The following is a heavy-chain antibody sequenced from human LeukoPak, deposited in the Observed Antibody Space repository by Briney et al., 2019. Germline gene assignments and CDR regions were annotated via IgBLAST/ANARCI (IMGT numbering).Heavy chain of an antibody. V-gene: IGHV4-34*01. Sequence: SETLSLTCAVYTGSFSGFYWSWIRQPPGKGLEWIGEINHSGSTNYNPSLKSRVTISVDTSKNQFSLKVTSVTAADTAVYYCARVSITMTYAFDIWGQGTMVTVSS. CDR1: TGSFSGFY. J-gene: IGHJ3*02. CDR3: ARVSITMTYAFDI. CDR2: INHSGST. D-gene: IGHD3-22*01.